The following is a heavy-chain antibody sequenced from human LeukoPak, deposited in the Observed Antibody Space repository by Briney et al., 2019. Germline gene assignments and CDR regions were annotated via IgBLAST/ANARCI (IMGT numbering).Heavy chain of an antibody. CDR1: GFTFSSYS. CDR2: ISSSSSYI. Sequence: PGGSLRLSCAASGFTFSSYSMNWVRQAPRKGLEWVSSISSSSSYIYYADSVKGRFTISRDNAKNSLYLQMNSLRAEDTAVYYCARDKGFFRILDVWGQGTTVTVSS. J-gene: IGHJ6*02. D-gene: IGHD2-15*01. V-gene: IGHV3-21*01. CDR3: ARDKGFFRILDV.